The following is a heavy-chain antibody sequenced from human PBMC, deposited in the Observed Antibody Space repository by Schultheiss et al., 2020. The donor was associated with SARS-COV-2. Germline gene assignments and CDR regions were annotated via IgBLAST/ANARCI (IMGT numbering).Heavy chain of an antibody. CDR2: INHSGST. V-gene: IGHV4-34*01. D-gene: IGHD6-19*01. Sequence: SETLSLTCAVYGGSFSGYYWSWIRQPPGKGLEWIGEINHSGSTNYNPSLKSRVTISVDTSKNQFSLKLSSVTAADTAVYYCARHGQWLVPYYYYYMDVWGKGTTVTVSS. CDR3: ARHGQWLVPYYYYYMDV. J-gene: IGHJ6*03. CDR1: GGSFSGYY.